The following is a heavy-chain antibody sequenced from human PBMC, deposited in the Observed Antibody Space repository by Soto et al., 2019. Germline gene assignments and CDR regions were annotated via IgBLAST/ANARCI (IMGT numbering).Heavy chain of an antibody. CDR1: GFTFINYA. D-gene: IGHD1-26*01. Sequence: GSLRLSCAASGFTFINYAMHWVRQAPGKGLEWVAVISYDGSNQYYADSVKGRFTISRDNSKNTMYLQMNSLSAEDTAVYHCARDQVKGAMTILWGQGTLVTVS. J-gene: IGHJ4*02. V-gene: IGHV3-30-3*01. CDR2: ISYDGSNQ. CDR3: ARDQVKGAMTIL.